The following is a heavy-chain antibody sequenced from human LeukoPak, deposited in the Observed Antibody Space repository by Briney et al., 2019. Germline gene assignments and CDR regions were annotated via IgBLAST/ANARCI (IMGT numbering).Heavy chain of an antibody. CDR3: TRTYGDYDYYYGMDV. D-gene: IGHD4-17*01. CDR1: GFIVNDNY. V-gene: IGHV3-66*01. CDR2: VNSGGST. J-gene: IGHJ6*02. Sequence: GGSLRLSCAASGFIVNDNYIAWLRQAPGKGLEWVSVVNSGGSTSYADSVKDRFTISRDNSKNTLFLQMNSLRAEDTALYYCTRTYGDYDYYYGMDVWGQGTTVTVSS.